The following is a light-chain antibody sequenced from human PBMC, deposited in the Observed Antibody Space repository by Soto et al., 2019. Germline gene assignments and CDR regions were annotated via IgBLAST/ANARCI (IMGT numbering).Light chain of an antibody. CDR2: RDS. CDR3: QVWDSSTVR. V-gene: IGLV3-9*01. CDR1: NIGSKN. J-gene: IGLJ2*01. Sequence: SYELTQPLSVSVALGQTARITCGGNNIGSKNVQWYQQKPGQAPVVVIYRDSNRPSGIPERFSGSNSGNTATLTITRAQAGDEADYYCQVWDSSTVRFGGGTKLTV.